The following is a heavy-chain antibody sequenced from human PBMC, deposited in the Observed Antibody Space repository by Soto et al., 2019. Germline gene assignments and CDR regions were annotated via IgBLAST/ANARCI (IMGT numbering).Heavy chain of an antibody. D-gene: IGHD3-10*01. J-gene: IGHJ6*02. CDR2: INHSGST. Sequence: SGTLSLTCAVYGWSFSGYYWSWIRQPPGKGLEWIGEINHSGSTNYNPSLKSRVTISVDTSKNQFSLKLSSVTAADTAVYYCASDNESGSYYCYGMDVWGQGTTVSVSS. V-gene: IGHV4-34*01. CDR1: GWSFSGYY. CDR3: ASDNESGSYYCYGMDV.